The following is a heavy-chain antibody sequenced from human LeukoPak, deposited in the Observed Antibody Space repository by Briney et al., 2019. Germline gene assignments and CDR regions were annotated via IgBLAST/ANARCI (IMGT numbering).Heavy chain of an antibody. Sequence: GGSLRLSCAVSGLTFSSYWMHWVRQAPGKGLVWVSRINSDGSSTTYADSVKGRFTISRDNAKNTLYLQVNSLRAEDTAVYYCARQSYYYDSSGYYHDYWGQGTLVTVSS. CDR2: INSDGSST. CDR1: GLTFSSYW. D-gene: IGHD3-22*01. J-gene: IGHJ4*02. CDR3: ARQSYYYDSSGYYHDY. V-gene: IGHV3-74*01.